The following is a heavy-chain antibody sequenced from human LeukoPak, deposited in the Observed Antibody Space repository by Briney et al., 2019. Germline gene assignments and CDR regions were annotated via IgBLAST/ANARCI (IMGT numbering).Heavy chain of an antibody. D-gene: IGHD2-21*02. Sequence: KRGESLKISCKGSGYSFTSYWIGWVRQMPGKGLEWMGIIYPGDSDTRYSPSFQGQVTISADKSISTAYLQWSSLKASDTAMYYCARHAYCGGDCHNLGGFDPWGQGTLVTVSS. J-gene: IGHJ5*02. CDR2: IYPGDSDT. CDR3: ARHAYCGGDCHNLGGFDP. CDR1: GYSFTSYW. V-gene: IGHV5-51*01.